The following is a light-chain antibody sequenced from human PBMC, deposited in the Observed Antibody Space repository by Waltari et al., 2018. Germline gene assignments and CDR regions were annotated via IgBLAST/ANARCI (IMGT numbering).Light chain of an antibody. V-gene: IGLV3-25*03. CDR3: QSSDSRGVHV. J-gene: IGLJ2*01. CDR1: ALPKQH. Sequence: SYELTQPPSVSVSPGQTARITCSGEALPKQHVHWYQQKPGQAPLLIISKNTERPSGIPDRFSGSRAGTTGTLTIAGVQPEDESDYYCQSSDSRGVHVFGGGTMLTVL. CDR2: KNT.